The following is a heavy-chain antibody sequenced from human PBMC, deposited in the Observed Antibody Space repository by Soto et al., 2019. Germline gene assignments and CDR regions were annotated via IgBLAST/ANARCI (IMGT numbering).Heavy chain of an antibody. J-gene: IGHJ4*02. V-gene: IGHV3-33*01. D-gene: IGHD6-19*01. CDR1: GFTFSSYG. CDR3: AREHSSGWYRGRVGYFDY. Sequence: PGGSLRLSCAASGFTFSSYGMHWVRQAPGKGLEWVAVIWYDGSNKYYADSVKGRFTISRDNSKNTLYLQMNSLRAEDTAVYYCAREHSSGWYRGRVGYFDYWGQGTLVTVSS. CDR2: IWYDGSNK.